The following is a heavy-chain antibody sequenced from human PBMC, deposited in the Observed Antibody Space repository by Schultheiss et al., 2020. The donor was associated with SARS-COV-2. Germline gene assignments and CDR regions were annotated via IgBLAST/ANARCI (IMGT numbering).Heavy chain of an antibody. CDR2: INHSGST. CDR3: ASLGITIFGVVSEGEGMDV. CDR1: GGSISSSNW. D-gene: IGHD3-3*01. Sequence: SETLSLTCAVSGGSISSSNWWSWVRQPPGKGLEWIGEINHSGSTNYNPSLKSRVTISVDTSKNQFSLKLSSVTAADTAVYYCASLGITIFGVVSEGEGMDVWGQGTTVTVSS. V-gene: IGHV4-4*02. J-gene: IGHJ6*02.